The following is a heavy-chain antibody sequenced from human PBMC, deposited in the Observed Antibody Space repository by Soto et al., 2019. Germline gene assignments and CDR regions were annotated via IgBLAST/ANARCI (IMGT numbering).Heavy chain of an antibody. CDR3: AAHMKSSGWFAHYYYGMDV. Sequence: SETLSLTCAAYGGSFSGYYWSWIRQPPGKGLEWIGEINHSGSTNYNPSLKSRVTISVDTSKNQFSLKLRSVTAADTAVYYCAAHMKSSGWFAHYYYGMDVWGQGTTVTVS. CDR1: GGSFSGYY. J-gene: IGHJ6*02. CDR2: INHSGST. V-gene: IGHV4-34*01. D-gene: IGHD6-19*01.